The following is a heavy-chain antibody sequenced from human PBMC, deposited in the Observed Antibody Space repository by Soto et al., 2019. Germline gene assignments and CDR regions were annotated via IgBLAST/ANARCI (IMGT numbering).Heavy chain of an antibody. CDR1: GYSFTSYW. V-gene: IGHV5-10-1*01. Sequence: PGESLKISCKGSGYSFTSYWISWVRQMPGKGLEWMGRIDPSDSYTNYSPSFQGHVTISADKSISTAHLQWSSLKASDTAMYYCASGEIAARPGYYGMDVWGQGTTVTVSS. D-gene: IGHD6-6*01. CDR3: ASGEIAARPGYYGMDV. J-gene: IGHJ6*02. CDR2: IDPSDSYT.